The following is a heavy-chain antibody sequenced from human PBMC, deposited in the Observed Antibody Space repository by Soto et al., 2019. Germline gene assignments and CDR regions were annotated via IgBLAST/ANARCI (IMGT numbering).Heavy chain of an antibody. V-gene: IGHV5-10-1*01. CDR2: IDPSDSYT. D-gene: IGHD2-2*02. Sequence: GESLKISCKGSGYSFTSYWISWVRQMPGKGLEWMGRIDPSDSYTNYSPSFQGHVTISADKSISTAYLQWSSLKASDTAMYYCAREDLGYCSSIIGYRDNWFDVWGQGTMVTVSS. J-gene: IGHJ5*02. CDR3: AREDLGYCSSIIGYRDNWFDV. CDR1: GYSFTSYW.